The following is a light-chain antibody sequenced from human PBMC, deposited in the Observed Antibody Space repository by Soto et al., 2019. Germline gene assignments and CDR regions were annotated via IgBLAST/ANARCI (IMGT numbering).Light chain of an antibody. Sequence: NFMLTQPHSVSESPGKTVTISCTRSSGSIASKYVQWYQQRPGSSPTTVIYENDQRPSGVPDRFSGSIDSSSNSASLTISGLKTEDAADYYCQSSDANNPYVFGTGTKVTVL. J-gene: IGLJ1*01. CDR1: SGSIASKY. CDR2: END. CDR3: QSSDANNPYV. V-gene: IGLV6-57*01.